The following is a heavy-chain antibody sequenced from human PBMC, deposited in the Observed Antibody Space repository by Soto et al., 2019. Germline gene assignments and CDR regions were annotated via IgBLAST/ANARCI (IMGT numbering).Heavy chain of an antibody. Sequence: GGSLRLSCAASGFTFSSYAMSWVRQAPGKGLEWVSAISGSGGSTYYADSVKGRFTISRDNSKNTLYLQMNSLRAEDTAVYYCAKARVLWFGELLPIFDYWGQGTLVTVSS. CDR2: ISGSGGST. V-gene: IGHV3-23*01. J-gene: IGHJ4*02. CDR3: AKARVLWFGELLPIFDY. CDR1: GFTFSSYA. D-gene: IGHD3-10*01.